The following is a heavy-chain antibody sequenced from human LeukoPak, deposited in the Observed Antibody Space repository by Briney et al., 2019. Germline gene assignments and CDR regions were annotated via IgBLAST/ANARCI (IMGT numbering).Heavy chain of an antibody. V-gene: IGHV3-11*01. CDR1: GFTFSDYY. Sequence: GGSLRLSCAASGFTFSDYYMSWIRQAPGKGLEWVSYISSSGSTIYYADSVKGRFTISRDNSKNTLYLQMNSLRAEDTAVYYCAKLRSYCSGGSCYDYWGQGTLVTVSS. D-gene: IGHD2-15*01. J-gene: IGHJ4*02. CDR3: AKLRSYCSGGSCYDY. CDR2: ISSSGSTI.